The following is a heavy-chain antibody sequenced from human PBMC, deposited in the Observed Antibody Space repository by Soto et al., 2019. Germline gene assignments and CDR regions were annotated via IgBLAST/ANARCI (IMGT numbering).Heavy chain of an antibody. D-gene: IGHD1-26*01. Sequence: QVQLVQSGAEVKKPGASVKVSCKASGYTFTSYAMHWVRQAPGQRLEWMGWIIVGKGNTKYSQKFQGRVTITRDTSASTAYMELISLRSEDTAVYYCARGVGAFDYWGQGTLVTVSS. J-gene: IGHJ4*02. CDR2: IIVGKGNT. CDR3: ARGVGAFDY. V-gene: IGHV1-3*01. CDR1: GYTFTSYA.